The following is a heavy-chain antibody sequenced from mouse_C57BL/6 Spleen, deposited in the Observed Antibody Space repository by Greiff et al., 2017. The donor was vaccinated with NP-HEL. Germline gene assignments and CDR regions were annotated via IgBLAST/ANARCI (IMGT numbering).Heavy chain of an antibody. CDR1: GYTFTSYW. Sequence: QVQLQQPGTELVNPGASVKLSCKASGYTFTSYWMHWVKQRPGPGLEWIGNLNPSNGGTNYNEKFKSKTTLTLDTSSSTAYMQLISLTSEDSAVYYWARYDGYYDFDYWGQGTTLTVSS. CDR3: ARYDGYYDFDY. V-gene: IGHV1-53*01. CDR2: LNPSNGGT. D-gene: IGHD2-3*01. J-gene: IGHJ2*01.